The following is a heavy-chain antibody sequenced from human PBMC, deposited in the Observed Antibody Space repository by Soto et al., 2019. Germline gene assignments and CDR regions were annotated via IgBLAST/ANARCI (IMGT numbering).Heavy chain of an antibody. J-gene: IGHJ4*02. CDR3: ARESRSWYGSIWDY. V-gene: IGHV4-59*12. CDR1: GGSISSYY. CDR2: IYFSGGT. D-gene: IGHD6-13*01. Sequence: SETLSLTCTVSGGSISSYYWSWIRQPPGKGLEWIGYIYFSGGTNYNPSLKSRVTISVDTSKNQFSLKLSSVTAADTAVYYCARESRSWYGSIWDYWGQGALVTVSS.